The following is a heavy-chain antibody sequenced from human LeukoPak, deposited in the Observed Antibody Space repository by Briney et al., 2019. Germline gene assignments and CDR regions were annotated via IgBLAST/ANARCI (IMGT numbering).Heavy chain of an antibody. J-gene: IGHJ6*03. CDR3: ARATLGSSQTVYYYYMDV. V-gene: IGHV3-33*01. D-gene: IGHD6-13*01. CDR1: GFTFSSYG. CDR2: IWHDGSNK. Sequence: PGGSLRLSCAASGFTFSSYGMHWVRQAPGKGLEWVAVIWHDGSNKYYAHSVKGRFTISRDNSKNTLYLQMNSLRAEDTAVYYCARATLGSSQTVYYYYMDVWGKGTTVTVSS.